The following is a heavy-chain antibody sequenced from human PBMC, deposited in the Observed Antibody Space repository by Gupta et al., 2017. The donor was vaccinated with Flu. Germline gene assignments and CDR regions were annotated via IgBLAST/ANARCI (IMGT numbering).Heavy chain of an antibody. CDR2: IYTSGST. D-gene: IGHD6-6*01. V-gene: IGHV4-4*07. J-gene: IGHJ6*02. Sequence: QVQLQESGPGLVKPSETLSLTCTVSGGSIRSYYWSWIRQPAGKGLEWIGRIYTSGSTNYNPSLKSRVTMSVDTSKNQFSLKLSSVTAADTAVYYCARDPSPWKQLVRGYYYYYGMDVWGQGTTVTVSS. CDR3: ARDPSPWKQLVRGYYYYYGMDV. CDR1: GGSIRSYY.